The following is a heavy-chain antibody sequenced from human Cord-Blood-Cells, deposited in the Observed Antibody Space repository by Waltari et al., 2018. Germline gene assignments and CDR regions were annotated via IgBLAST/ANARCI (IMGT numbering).Heavy chain of an antibody. J-gene: IGHJ4*02. V-gene: IGHV3-53*01. CDR3: ARKYSYGYYFDY. CDR2: IYSGGST. CDR1: GFTVSSNY. D-gene: IGHD5-18*01. Sequence: EVQLVESGGGLIQPGGSLRLSCAASGFTVSSNYMRWVRQAPGEGLEWVSGIYSGGSTYYADSVKGRFTIARDNSKNTLYLQMNSLGAEDTAVYYCARKYSYGYYFDYWGQGTLVTVSS.